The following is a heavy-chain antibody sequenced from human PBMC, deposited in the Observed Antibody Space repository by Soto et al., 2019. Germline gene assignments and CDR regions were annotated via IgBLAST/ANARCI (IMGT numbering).Heavy chain of an antibody. CDR3: ARGGRQWLVTSDFNY. CDR1: GFTFSDYA. Sequence: VQLVESGGGVVQPGRSLRLSCAASGFTFSDYAMHWVRQAPGKGLEWVAVVSHDGRNTHYTDSVKGRFTISRDSSKTTVSLEMTRLRAEDTAVYSCARGGRQWLVTSDFNYWGQGALVTVSS. V-gene: IGHV3-30*03. D-gene: IGHD6-19*01. J-gene: IGHJ4*02. CDR2: VSHDGRNT.